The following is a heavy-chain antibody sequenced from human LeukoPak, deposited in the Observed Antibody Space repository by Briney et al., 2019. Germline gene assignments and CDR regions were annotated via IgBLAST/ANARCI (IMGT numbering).Heavy chain of an antibody. J-gene: IGHJ5*02. CDR3: ATGEGATGFDP. Sequence: GASVKVSCKASGGTFSSYAISWVRPAPGKGLEWMGGFDPEDGETIYAQKFQGRVTMTEDTSTDTAYMELSSLRSEDTAVYYCATGEGATGFDPWGQGTLVTVSS. CDR1: GGTFSSYA. D-gene: IGHD4/OR15-4a*01. CDR2: FDPEDGET. V-gene: IGHV1-24*01.